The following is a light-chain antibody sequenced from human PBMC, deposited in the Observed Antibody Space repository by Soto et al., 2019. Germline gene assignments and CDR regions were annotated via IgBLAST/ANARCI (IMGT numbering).Light chain of an antibody. CDR3: SSKRDSSTLLV. Sequence: SVLTQPASVSGSPGQSINISCTGNSSDVGAYNYVSWYQHHPGKVPKLLIYEVTNRPSGVSDRFSGSKSGNTASLTISGLQAEYEADYYCSSKRDSSTLLVFGTGTKGTVL. V-gene: IGLV2-14*01. CDR1: SSDVGAYNY. J-gene: IGLJ1*01. CDR2: EVT.